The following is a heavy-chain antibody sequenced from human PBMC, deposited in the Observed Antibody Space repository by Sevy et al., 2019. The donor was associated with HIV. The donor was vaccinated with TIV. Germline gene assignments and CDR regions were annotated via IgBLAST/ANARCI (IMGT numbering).Heavy chain of an antibody. CDR2: ISYDGSNK. CDR3: AKDQHRSTSNPGDYYYYYGMDV. CDR1: GFTFSSYG. J-gene: IGHJ6*02. Sequence: GGSLRLSCAASGFTFSSYGMHWVRQAPGNGLEWVAVISYDGSNKYYADSVKGRFTISRDNSKNTLYLQMNSLRAEDTAVYYCAKDQHRSTSNPGDYYYYYGMDVWGQGTAVTVSS. V-gene: IGHV3-30*18. D-gene: IGHD2-2*01.